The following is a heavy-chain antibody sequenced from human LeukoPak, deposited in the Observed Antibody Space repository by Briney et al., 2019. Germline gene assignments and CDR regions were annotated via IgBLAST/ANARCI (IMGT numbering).Heavy chain of an antibody. CDR2: INHSGST. V-gene: IGHV4-34*01. Sequence: SETLSLTCAVYGGSFSGYYWSWIRQPPGKGLEWIGEINHSGSTNYNPSLKSRVTISVDTSKNQFSLKLSSVAAADTAVYYCARGDRGDLGSGRTFDYWGQGTLVTVSS. CDR3: ARGDRGDLGSGRTFDY. CDR1: GGSFSGYY. J-gene: IGHJ4*02. D-gene: IGHD3-10*01.